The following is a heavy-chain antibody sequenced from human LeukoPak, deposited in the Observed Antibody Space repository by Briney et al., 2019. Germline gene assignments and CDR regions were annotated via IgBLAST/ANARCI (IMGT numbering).Heavy chain of an antibody. CDR3: ARGLRRYYYGSGSYSYMDV. Sequence: KTSETLSLICAVYGGSFSGYYWSWIRQPPGKGLEWIGEINHSGSTNYNPSLKSRVTISVDTSKNQFSLKLSSVTAADTAVYYCARGLRRYYYGSGSYSYMDVWGQGTTVTVSS. CDR2: INHSGST. D-gene: IGHD3-10*01. CDR1: GGSFSGYY. V-gene: IGHV4-34*01. J-gene: IGHJ6*02.